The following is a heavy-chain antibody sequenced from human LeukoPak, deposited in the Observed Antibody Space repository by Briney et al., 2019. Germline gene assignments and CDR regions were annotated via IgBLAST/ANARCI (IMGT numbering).Heavy chain of an antibody. D-gene: IGHD1-26*01. CDR3: ARDRVSRSHTGHYYYALDI. CDR2: ISSYNGNT. J-gene: IGHJ6*02. CDR1: GYTFTDFG. Sequence: ASVKVSCKASGYTFTDFGITWVRQAPGQGLEWVGWISSYNGNTNYEQKFQGRVTMTTDTATTTAYMELTSLTSDDTAVYFCARDRVSRSHTGHYYYALDIWGQGTPVTVSS. V-gene: IGHV1-18*01.